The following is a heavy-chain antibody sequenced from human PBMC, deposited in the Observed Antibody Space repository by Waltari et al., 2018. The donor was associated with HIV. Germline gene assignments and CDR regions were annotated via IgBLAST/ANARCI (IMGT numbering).Heavy chain of an antibody. V-gene: IGHV4-34*01. CDR3: ARHGNDYGDYAES. CDR2: INHSGST. CDR1: GGSFSGYY. J-gene: IGHJ4*02. Sequence: QVQLQQWGAGLLKPSETLSLTCAVDGGSFSGYYWSWIRQPPGKGLEWIGEINHSGSTNYNPSLKSRVTISVDTSKNQFSLKLSSVTAADTAVYYCARHGNDYGDYAESWGQGTLVTVSS. D-gene: IGHD4-17*01.